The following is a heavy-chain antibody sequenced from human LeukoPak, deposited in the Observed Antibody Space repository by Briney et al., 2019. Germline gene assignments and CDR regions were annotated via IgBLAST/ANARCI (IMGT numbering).Heavy chain of an antibody. CDR2: INPNSGGT. CDR1: GYTFTGYY. D-gene: IGHD3-22*01. CDR3: ARGGGYYYDSSGPPDPY. Sequence: GASVKVSCKASGYTFTGYYMHWVRQAPGQGLEWMGWINPNSGGTNYAQKFQGRVTMTRDTSISTAYMELSRLRSDDTAVYYCARGGGYYYDSSGPPDPYWGQGTLVTVSS. V-gene: IGHV1-2*02. J-gene: IGHJ4*02.